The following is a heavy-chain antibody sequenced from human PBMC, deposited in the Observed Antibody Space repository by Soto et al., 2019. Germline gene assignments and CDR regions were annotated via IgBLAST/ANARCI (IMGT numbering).Heavy chain of an antibody. Sequence: ASVKVSCKASGYTFTSYDINWVRHAAGQGLEWMGWMNPNSGNTGYAQKFQGRVTMTRNTSISTAYMELSSLRSEDTAVYYCARCQRRYCSGGRCYSPFDYWGQGTLVTVSS. V-gene: IGHV1-8*01. CDR3: ARCQRRYCSGGRCYSPFDY. CDR1: GYTFTSYD. D-gene: IGHD2-15*01. J-gene: IGHJ4*02. CDR2: MNPNSGNT.